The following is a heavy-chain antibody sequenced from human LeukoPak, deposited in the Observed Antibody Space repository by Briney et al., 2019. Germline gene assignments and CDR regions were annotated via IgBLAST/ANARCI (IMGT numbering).Heavy chain of an antibody. CDR2: INPNSSGT. CDR1: GYTFTGYY. D-gene: IGHD6-6*01. J-gene: IGHJ4*02. CDR3: ARQTIAARLTDY. V-gene: IGHV1-2*02. Sequence: GSSVKVSCKASGYTFTGYYIHWVRQAPGQGLEWMGWINPNSSGTTYAQKFQGRVTMTRDTSISTAYMDLSRLRSADTAMYYCARQTIAARLTDYWGQGTLVTVSS.